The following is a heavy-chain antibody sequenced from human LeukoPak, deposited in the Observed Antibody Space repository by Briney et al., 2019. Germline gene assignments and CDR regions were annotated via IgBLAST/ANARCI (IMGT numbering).Heavy chain of an antibody. J-gene: IGHJ4*02. Sequence: PGGSLRLSCSASGFDLIPYTMNWVRQAPGKGLEWVASISSTSTYMYYGDSLKGRFTISRDNAKNTLYLQLDSLRAEDTATYYCARRVTTFLSWAQGTLVIVSS. CDR2: ISSTSTYM. D-gene: IGHD4-17*01. CDR1: GFDLIPYT. CDR3: ARRVTTFLS. V-gene: IGHV3-21*01.